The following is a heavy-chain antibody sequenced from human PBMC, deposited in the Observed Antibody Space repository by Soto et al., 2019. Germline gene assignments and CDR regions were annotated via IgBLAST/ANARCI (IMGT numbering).Heavy chain of an antibody. Sequence: QLGLQESGPRLVKPSETLSLTCSVSGASIISNNYWGWIRQTPGKGLQWIGTIYYSGSIYYNPSLDRRVTMSVDTSKNQFSLKLTSVTAEDSAVYFCATVRGDYSYHEHWGQGIQVIVST. CDR2: IYYSGSI. CDR1: GASIISNNY. V-gene: IGHV4-39*01. CDR3: ATVRGDYSYHEH. D-gene: IGHD4-4*01. J-gene: IGHJ4*02.